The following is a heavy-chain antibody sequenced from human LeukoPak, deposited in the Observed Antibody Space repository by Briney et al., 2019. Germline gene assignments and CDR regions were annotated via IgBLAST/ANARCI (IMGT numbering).Heavy chain of an antibody. D-gene: IGHD1-26*01. CDR1: GGSFSGYY. CDR2: INHCGST. CDR3: ARDGGRDSGSYYEDY. J-gene: IGHJ4*02. V-gene: IGHV4-34*01. Sequence: SETLSLTCAVYGGSFSGYYWSWIRQPPGKGLEWIGEINHCGSTSYNPSLKSRVTISVDTSKNQFSLKLSSVTAADTAVYYCARDGGRDSGSYYEDYWGQGTLVTVSS.